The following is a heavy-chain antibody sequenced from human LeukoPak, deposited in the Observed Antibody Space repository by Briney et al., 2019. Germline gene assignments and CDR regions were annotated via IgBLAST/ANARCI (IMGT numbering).Heavy chain of an antibody. Sequence: GGSLRVSCAASGFTFSSFGMHWVRQAPGKGLEWGAVIWYDGSSKHYADSVKGRFTISTDNSKNTLYLQMNSLRAEDTAVYYCARELPPVVRYYFDYWGQGTLVTVSS. CDR1: GFTFSSFG. V-gene: IGHV3-33*01. CDR3: ARELPPVVRYYFDY. J-gene: IGHJ4*02. CDR2: IWYDGSSK. D-gene: IGHD3-22*01.